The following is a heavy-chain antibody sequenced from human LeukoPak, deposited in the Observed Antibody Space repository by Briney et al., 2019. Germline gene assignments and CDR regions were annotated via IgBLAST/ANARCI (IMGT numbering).Heavy chain of an antibody. Sequence: SETLSLTCTVSGYSISSAYYWGWIRQPPGKGLEWIGSIYHSGSTYYNPSLKSRVTISVDTSKKQFSLKLSSVTAADTAVYYCARASSGWYHWYFDYWGQGTLVTVSS. J-gene: IGHJ4*02. CDR2: IYHSGST. D-gene: IGHD6-19*01. CDR3: ARASSGWYHWYFDY. V-gene: IGHV4-38-2*02. CDR1: GYSISSAYY.